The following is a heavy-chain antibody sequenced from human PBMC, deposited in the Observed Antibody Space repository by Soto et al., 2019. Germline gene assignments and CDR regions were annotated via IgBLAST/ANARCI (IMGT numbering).Heavy chain of an antibody. Sequence: SVKVSCKASGGTFSSYAISWVRQAPGQGLEWMGGIISIFGTANYAQKFQGRVTITADESTSTAYMELSSLRSEDTAVYYCARPFXDSSGYLSSDYYYYGMDVWGQGTTVTV. CDR2: IISIFGTA. V-gene: IGHV1-69*13. D-gene: IGHD3-22*01. CDR3: ARPFXDSSGYLSSDYYYYGMDV. J-gene: IGHJ6*02. CDR1: GGTFSSYA.